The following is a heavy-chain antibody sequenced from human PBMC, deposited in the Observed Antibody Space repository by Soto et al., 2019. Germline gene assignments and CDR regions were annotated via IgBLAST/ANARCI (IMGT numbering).Heavy chain of an antibody. CDR1: GGTFSSCA. D-gene: IGHD3-10*01. CDR3: ARDRGYYGSGSYEYYYYGMDV. CDR2: IIPIFGTA. J-gene: IGHJ6*02. V-gene: IGHV1-69*13. Sequence: SVKVSCKASGGTFSSCAISWVRQAPGQGLEWMGGIIPIFGTANYAQKFQGRVTITADESTSTAYMELSSLRSEDTAVYYCARDRGYYGSGSYEYYYYGMDVWGQGTTVTVSS.